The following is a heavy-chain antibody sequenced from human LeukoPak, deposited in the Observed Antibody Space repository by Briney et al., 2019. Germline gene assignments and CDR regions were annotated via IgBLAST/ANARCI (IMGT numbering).Heavy chain of an antibody. CDR1: GYSFATYW. V-gene: IGHV5-51*01. J-gene: IGHJ3*02. CDR3: ARLVVAAIPDAFDI. D-gene: IGHD2-15*01. CDR2: IYPDDSDT. Sequence: GESLKISCKVSGYSFATYWIGWVRQMPGKGLEWMGIIYPDDSDTRYSPSFQGQVTISADKSISTAYLQWSSLKASDTAMYYCARLVVAAIPDAFDIWGQGTMVTVSS.